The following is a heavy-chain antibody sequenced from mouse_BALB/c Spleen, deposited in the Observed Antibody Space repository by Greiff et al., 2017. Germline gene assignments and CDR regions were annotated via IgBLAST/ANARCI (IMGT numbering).Heavy chain of an antibody. V-gene: IGHV5-17*02. J-gene: IGHJ2*01. CDR3: ARGRVPFDY. Sequence: EVKVVESGGGLVQPGGSRKLSCAASGFTFSSFGMHWVRQAPEKGLEWVAYISSGSSTIYYADTVKGRFTISRDNPKNTLFLQMTSLRSEDTAMYYCARGRVPFDYWGQGTTLTVSS. CDR2: ISSGSSTI. CDR1: GFTFSSFG.